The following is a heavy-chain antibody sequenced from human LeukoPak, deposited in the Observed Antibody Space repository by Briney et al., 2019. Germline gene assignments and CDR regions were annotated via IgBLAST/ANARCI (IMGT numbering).Heavy chain of an antibody. CDR3: ARDPSPFYGDYGY. CDR2: MYSGGGT. V-gene: IGHV3-66*01. CDR1: GVTVSSSY. D-gene: IGHD4-17*01. J-gene: IGHJ4*02. Sequence: GGSLRLSGTASGVTVSSSYMSWVRQAPGKGLEWVSIMYSGGGTDYADSVKGRFTISRENSKNTLYLQIYSLRAEDTAVYYCARDPSPFYGDYGYWGQGTLVTVTS.